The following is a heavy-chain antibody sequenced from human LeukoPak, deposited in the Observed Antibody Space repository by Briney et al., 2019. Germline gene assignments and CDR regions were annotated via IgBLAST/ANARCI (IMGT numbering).Heavy chain of an antibody. V-gene: IGHV3-21*01. J-gene: IGHJ4*02. CDR3: ARDVGGSLDY. CDR2: ISSSSDYI. D-gene: IGHD1-26*01. Sequence: PGGSLRLSCAASGFTPRSYSMNWVRQAPGKGLEWVSSISSSSDYIYYTNSVKGRFTLSRDNAKNSPFMQMDSLRTEDTAVYYYARDVGGSLDYWGQGTLVTVSS. CDR1: GFTPRSYS.